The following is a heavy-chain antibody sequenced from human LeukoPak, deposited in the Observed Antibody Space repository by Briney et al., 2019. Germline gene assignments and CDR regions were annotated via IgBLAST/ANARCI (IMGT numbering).Heavy chain of an antibody. D-gene: IGHD3-10*01. J-gene: IGHJ1*01. CDR2: IYYTGST. Sequence: WETLSLTCAVSGGSLSSYYWSWIRQPPGAGPEWVGYIYYTGSTNYNPSLKSRVTISLDSSTNQFSLNLNPLTTADTAVYYCVRHYYGSGTAKGYFQHWGQGTLVTVSS. V-gene: IGHV4-59*01. CDR1: GGSLSSYY. CDR3: VRHYYGSGTAKGYFQH.